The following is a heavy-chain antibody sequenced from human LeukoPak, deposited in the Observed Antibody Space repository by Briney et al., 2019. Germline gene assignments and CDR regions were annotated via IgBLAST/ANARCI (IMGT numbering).Heavy chain of an antibody. V-gene: IGHV3-23*01. J-gene: IGHJ5*02. CDR1: GFIFNNDG. CDR2: ISNDGGGT. D-gene: IGHD3-22*01. Sequence: GGSLRLSCAASGFIFNNDGLIWVRQAPGKGLEWVSAISNDGGGTKYADFVKGRFSISRDSCKNTMNKKVNSLRAEDTGLYECAKGSSGYFVDLWGQGTLVTVSS. CDR3: AKGSSGYFVDL.